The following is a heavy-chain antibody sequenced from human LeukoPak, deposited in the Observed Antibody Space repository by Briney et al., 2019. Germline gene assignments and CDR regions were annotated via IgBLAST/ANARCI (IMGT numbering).Heavy chain of an antibody. CDR2: IKSKTDGGTT. D-gene: IGHD2-2*01. CDR1: GFTFSNAW. Sequence: GGSLRLSCAASGFTFSNAWMSWVRQAPGKGLEWVGRIKSKTDGGTTDYAAPVKGRFTISRDDSKNTLYLQMNSLQTEDTAVYFLTTGVVLPADKSFCGLEFGAKGPTVTVPS. V-gene: IGHV3-15*01. J-gene: IGHJ6*04. CDR3: TTGVVLPADKSFCGLEF.